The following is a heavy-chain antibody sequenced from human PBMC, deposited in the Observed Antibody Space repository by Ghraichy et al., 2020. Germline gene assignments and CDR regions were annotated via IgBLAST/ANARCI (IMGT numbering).Heavy chain of an antibody. Sequence: GESLNISCAASGFTFDDYAMHWVRQAPGKGLEWVSLISGDGGSTYYADSVKGRFTISRDNSKNSLYLQMNSLRTEDTALYYCAKDSAYCGGDCYLGNFDYWGQGTLVTVSS. CDR3: AKDSAYCGGDCYLGNFDY. CDR2: ISGDGGST. D-gene: IGHD2-21*01. CDR1: GFTFDDYA. V-gene: IGHV3-43*02. J-gene: IGHJ4*02.